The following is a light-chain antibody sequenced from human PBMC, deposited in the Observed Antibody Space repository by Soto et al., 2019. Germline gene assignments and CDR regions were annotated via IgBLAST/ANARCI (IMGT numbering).Light chain of an antibody. CDR3: AARDDTLNGAV. CDR1: GSNVGSNS. CDR2: SSN. J-gene: IGLJ3*02. V-gene: IGLV1-44*01. Sequence: QSVLTQPPSASGTPGQRVTISCSGSGSNVGSNSVNWYQQLPGTAPKLLIYSSNQRPSGVPDRFSGSKSGTSASLAISGLQSEDEADYYCAARDDTLNGAVFGGGTKLIVL.